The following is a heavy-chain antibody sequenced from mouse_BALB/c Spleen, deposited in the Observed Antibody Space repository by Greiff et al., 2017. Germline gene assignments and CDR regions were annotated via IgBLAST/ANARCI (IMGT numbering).Heavy chain of an antibody. J-gene: IGHJ2*01. CDR1: GYTFTSYW. CDR3: TRSGTDYFDY. D-gene: IGHD3-1*01. Sequence: LKQPGSELVRPGASVKLSCKASGYTFTSYWMHWVKQRHGQGLEWIGNIYPGSGSTNYDEKFKSKGTLTVDTSSSTAYMHLSSLTSEDSAVYYCTRSGTDYFDYWGQGTTLTVSS. V-gene: IGHV1S22*01. CDR2: IYPGSGST.